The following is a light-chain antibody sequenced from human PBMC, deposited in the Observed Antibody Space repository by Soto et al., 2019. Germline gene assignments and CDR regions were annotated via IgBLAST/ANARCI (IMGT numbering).Light chain of an antibody. CDR1: SRDVGGYNY. CDR2: DVS. V-gene: IGLV2-14*01. Sequence: QSALTQPASVSGSPGQSITISCTGTSRDVGGYNYVSWYQQHPGKAPKLMIYDVSNRASGVSNRFSGSKSGNTASLTISGLQDEDEADYYCSSYTSSSTWVFGGGTKLTVL. CDR3: SSYTSSSTWV. J-gene: IGLJ3*02.